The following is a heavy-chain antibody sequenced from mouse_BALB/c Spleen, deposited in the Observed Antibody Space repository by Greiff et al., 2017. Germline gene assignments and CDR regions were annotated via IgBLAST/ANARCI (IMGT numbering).Heavy chain of an antibody. J-gene: IGHJ4*01. V-gene: IGHV2-2*02. CDR3: ARNGGYYRYGYAMDY. CDR2: IWSGGST. D-gene: IGHD2-14*01. Sequence: QVQLQQSGPGLVQPSQSLSITCTVSGFSLTSYGVHWVRQSPGKGLEWLGVIWSGGSTDYNAAFIFRLSISKDNSKSQVFFKMNSLQANDTAIYYCARNGGYYRYGYAMDYWGQGTSVTVSS. CDR1: GFSLTSYG.